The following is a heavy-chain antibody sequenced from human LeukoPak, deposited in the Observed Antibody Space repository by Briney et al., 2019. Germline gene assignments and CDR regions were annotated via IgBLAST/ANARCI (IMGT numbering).Heavy chain of an antibody. D-gene: IGHD2-2*02. CDR1: GYSITSYY. V-gene: IGHV1-46*01. CDR3: ARVTGGRYCSTTSCYMRGWFDP. Sequence: HWASVKVSCKASGYSITSYYMHWVRQAPGQGLDWVGVINPRDGGTTYAQKFQGRVTMTTDMSTRTAYMELSSLRSEDTAVYYCARVTGGRYCSTTSCYMRGWFDPWGQGTLVTVSS. CDR2: INPRDGGT. J-gene: IGHJ5*02.